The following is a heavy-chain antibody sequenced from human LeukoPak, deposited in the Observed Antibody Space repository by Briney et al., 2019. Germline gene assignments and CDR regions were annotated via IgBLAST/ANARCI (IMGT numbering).Heavy chain of an antibody. J-gene: IGHJ5*02. CDR1: GYTLTELS. Sequence: GASVKVSCKVSGYTLTELSMHWVRQAPGQGLEWMGWVSSYNGDTNYAQKFQGRVTMSTDTSTSTAYMELRGLRFDDTAIYYCAKDWHILTGRNCFDPWGQGTLVTVSS. CDR3: AKDWHILTGRNCFDP. CDR2: VSSYNGDT. V-gene: IGHV1-18*01. D-gene: IGHD3-9*01.